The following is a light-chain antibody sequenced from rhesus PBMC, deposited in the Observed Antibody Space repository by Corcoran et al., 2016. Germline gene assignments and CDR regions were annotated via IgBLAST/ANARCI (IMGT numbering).Light chain of an antibody. CDR2: AAS. CDR3: QHYDDLSRT. J-gene: IGKJ1*01. CDR1: QGINSW. Sequence: DIQMTQSPSSLSASVGDKVTITCHASQGINSWLAWSQQKPGRAPKPLIFAASNLKSGVPSRFSGSGSGADYTLTISSLQPEDFATDYGQHYDDLSRTFGQGTKVEIK. V-gene: IGKV1-19*01.